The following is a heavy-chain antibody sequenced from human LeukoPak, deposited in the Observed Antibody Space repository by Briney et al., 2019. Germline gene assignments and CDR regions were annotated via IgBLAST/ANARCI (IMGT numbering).Heavy chain of an antibody. D-gene: IGHD3-3*01. V-gene: IGHV3-23*01. J-gene: IGHJ4*02. CDR2: ISGSGGST. CDR1: GFTFSSYA. Sequence: PGGSLRLSCAASGFTFSSYAMSWVRQAPGKGLEWVSGISGSGGSTYYADSVKGRFTISRDNSKNTLYLQMNSLRADDTAVYSCAKVPWESWSGYFDYWGQGTLVTVSS. CDR3: AKVPWESWSGYFDY.